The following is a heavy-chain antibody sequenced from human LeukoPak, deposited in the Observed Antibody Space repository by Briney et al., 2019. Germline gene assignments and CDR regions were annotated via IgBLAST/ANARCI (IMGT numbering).Heavy chain of an antibody. J-gene: IGHJ4*02. CDR2: IFPGDSET. CDR1: GYSFTTYW. CDR3: ATSESQTRFDY. Sequence: GESLKISCKGSGYSFTTYWIGWVRQMPGKGLEWMGIIFPGDSETIYSSSFQGQVTISADKYISTAYLQWRSLKASDTAMYYCATSESQTRFDYWGQGTLVTASS. D-gene: IGHD1/OR15-1a*01. V-gene: IGHV5-51*01.